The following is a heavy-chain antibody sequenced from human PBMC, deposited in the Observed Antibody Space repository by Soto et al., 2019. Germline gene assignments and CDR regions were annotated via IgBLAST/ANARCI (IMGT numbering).Heavy chain of an antibody. CDR3: ARGRYYDSSGYYPFDY. D-gene: IGHD3-22*01. CDR1: GFTFSSYS. CDR2: ISSSSSTI. V-gene: IGHV3-48*02. J-gene: IGHJ4*02. Sequence: EVPLVESGGGLVQPGGSLRLSCAASGFTFSSYSMNWVRQAPGKGLEWVSYISSSSSTIYYADSVKGRFTISRDNXKXXLDLQMNSLRDEDTAVYYCARGRYYDSSGYYPFDYWGQGTLVTVSS.